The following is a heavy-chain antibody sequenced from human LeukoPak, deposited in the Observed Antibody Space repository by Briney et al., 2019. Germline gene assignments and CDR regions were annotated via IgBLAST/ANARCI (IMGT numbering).Heavy chain of an antibody. CDR3: ARGLPKAVFGMLITD. CDR1: GYPFTSYN. J-gene: IGHJ4*02. Sequence: ASVKVSCKAPGYPFTSYNINWVRQATGQGLEWMGWMNSNSGNTGYSQNFQGRVTMTRDTSISTAYMELSSLISEDTAVYYCARGLPKAVFGMLITDWGQGTLVTVSS. D-gene: IGHD3-3*01. V-gene: IGHV1-8*01. CDR2: MNSNSGNT.